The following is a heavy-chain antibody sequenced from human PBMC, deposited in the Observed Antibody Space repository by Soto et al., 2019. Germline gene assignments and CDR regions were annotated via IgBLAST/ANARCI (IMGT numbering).Heavy chain of an antibody. V-gene: IGHV4-31*02. J-gene: IGHJ6*02. CDR2: IFYNGNT. CDR1: GGSIGSRDYY. D-gene: IGHD2-8*01. Sequence: QVQMRQSGPGLVNPSQTLSLKCSVSGGSIGSRDYYWSWIRQHQGKALEWIGSIFYNGNTDYNPSVRGRPTISLDASMNEFSLKLTSVTAADTAVYYCARDKGGAALKGSGMDVWGQGTTVTVS. CDR3: ARDKGGAALKGSGMDV.